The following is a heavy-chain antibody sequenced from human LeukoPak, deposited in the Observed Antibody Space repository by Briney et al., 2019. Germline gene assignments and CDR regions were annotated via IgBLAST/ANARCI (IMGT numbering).Heavy chain of an antibody. D-gene: IGHD2-8*02. CDR3: ARDGGVAPHNWFDP. Sequence: KTSETLSLTCTVSGGSINSGSYYWGWIRQAPGKGLEWIGSIYNSGSAYFNTSLKSRATISLDTSKSQLSLILTSVTAADTAVYYCARDGGVAPHNWFDPWGQGTLVTVSS. V-gene: IGHV4-39*07. CDR1: GGSINSGSYY. J-gene: IGHJ5*02. CDR2: IYNSGSA.